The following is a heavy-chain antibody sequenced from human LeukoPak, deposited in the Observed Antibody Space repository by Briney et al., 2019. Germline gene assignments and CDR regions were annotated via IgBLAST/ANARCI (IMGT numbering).Heavy chain of an antibody. D-gene: IGHD3-22*01. CDR3: ARVFFDSRGYSFPFDD. CDR2: FSSNGST. V-gene: IGHV4-59*01. Sequence: SETLSLTCSVSGGSINSDFWSWIRQPPGKGLEWVGYFSSNGSTNYNPSLKSRVTMSVDTPKNQFFLNLTSVTAADTAIYYCARVFFDSRGYSFPFDDWGQGTLVTVSS. J-gene: IGHJ4*02. CDR1: GGSINSDF.